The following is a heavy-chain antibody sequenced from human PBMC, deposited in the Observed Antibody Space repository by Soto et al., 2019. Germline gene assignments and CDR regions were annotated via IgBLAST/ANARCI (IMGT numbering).Heavy chain of an antibody. CDR3: AGEGLVRGVLSGLRFDP. J-gene: IGHJ5*02. Sequence: QVQLVQAGAEVKKSGASVTVSCDASRYIFTDYTIHWLRQAPGQRRELTGWINAGNGDTKYSHKYQGRVTLSRDTCASTVYMGVGCLGSEGTAVYYCAGEGLVRGVLSGLRFDPGGQGPRVTVSS. D-gene: IGHD3-10*01. V-gene: IGHV1-3*01. CDR2: INAGNGDT. CDR1: RYIFTDYT.